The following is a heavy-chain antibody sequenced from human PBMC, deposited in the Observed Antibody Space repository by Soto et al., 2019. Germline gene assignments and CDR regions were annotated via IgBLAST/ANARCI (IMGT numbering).Heavy chain of an antibody. Sequence: GGSLRLSCAASGFTFSSYGMHWVRQAPGKGLEWVAVIWYDGSNKYYADSVKGRFTISRDNSKNTLYLQMNSLRAEDTAVYYCARNVYSSSSGFYYYGMDVWGQGTTVTV. CDR2: IWYDGSNK. CDR3: ARNVYSSSSGFYYYGMDV. J-gene: IGHJ6*02. CDR1: GFTFSSYG. D-gene: IGHD6-6*01. V-gene: IGHV3-33*01.